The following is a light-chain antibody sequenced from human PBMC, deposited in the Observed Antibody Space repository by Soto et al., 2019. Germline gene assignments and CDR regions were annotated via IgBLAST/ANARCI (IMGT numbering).Light chain of an antibody. CDR3: MRGLQSPPT. J-gene: IGKJ1*01. Sequence: DIVMTQSPLSLPVTPGEPASISCRSSQSLLHSNGYNYLDWYLQKPGQSPQLLIYWGSNRASGVPDRFSGRGSGTDFTLKINRVEAGEVGVYFCMRGLQSPPTFGQGTNVEI. CDR2: WGS. V-gene: IGKV2-28*01. CDR1: QSLLHSNGYNY.